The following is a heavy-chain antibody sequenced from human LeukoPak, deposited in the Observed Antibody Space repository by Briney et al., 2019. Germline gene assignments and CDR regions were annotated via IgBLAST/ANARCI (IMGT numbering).Heavy chain of an antibody. V-gene: IGHV3-48*01. CDR1: GFSFSIYS. D-gene: IGHD3-10*01. J-gene: IGHJ4*02. CDR2: IDSMSGSI. CDR3: TREASEFY. Sequence: GGSLRLSCAASGFSFSIYSMNWVRQAPGKGLEWVSYIDSMSGSIYYADSVKGRFIISRDNAKNSLYLQMNSLRAEDTAVYYCTREASEFYWGQGTLVTVSS.